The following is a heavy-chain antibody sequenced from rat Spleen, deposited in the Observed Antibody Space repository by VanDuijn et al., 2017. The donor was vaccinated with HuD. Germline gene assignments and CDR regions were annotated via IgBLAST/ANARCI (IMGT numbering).Heavy chain of an antibody. D-gene: IGHD1-5*01. J-gene: IGHJ2*01. CDR1: GFSLTSYT. V-gene: IGHV5S14*01. CDR3: VRLRYNPFDY. CDR2: INTGGGNT. Sequence: VQLKESGPGLVQPSQTLSLTCTVSGFSLTSYTVHWVRQTPTKGLEWVASINTGGGNTYYRDSVKGRFTISRDNAKNTQYLQMDSLRSEDTATYYCVRLRYNPFDYWGQGVMVTVSS.